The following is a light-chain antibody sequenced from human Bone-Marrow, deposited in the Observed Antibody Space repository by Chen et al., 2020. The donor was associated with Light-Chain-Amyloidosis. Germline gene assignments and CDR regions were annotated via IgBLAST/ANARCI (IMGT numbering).Light chain of an antibody. V-gene: IGLV2-14*01. CDR1: SSYAGSYNY. CDR2: EVS. J-gene: IGLJ3*02. CDR3: SSYTSSSTSWV. Sequence: QSALTQPASVSGSPGQSIAISCTGTSSYAGSYNYVSWYQQHPGKAPKLMLYEVSNRPSGVSNRFSGSKSGNTASLTISGLQAEDEADYYCSSYTSSSTSWVFGGGTKLTVL.